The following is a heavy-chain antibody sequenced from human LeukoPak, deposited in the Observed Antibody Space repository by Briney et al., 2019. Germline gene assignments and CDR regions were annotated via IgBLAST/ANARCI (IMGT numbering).Heavy chain of an antibody. CDR1: GGSFSGYY. J-gene: IGHJ5*02. CDR2: INHSGST. Sequence: KPSETLSLXCAVYGGSFSGYYWSWSRQPPGKGLEWIGEINHSGSTNYNPSLESRVTISVDTSKNQFSLKLSSVTAADTAVYYCARGRHCSGGSCFRHSYNWFDPWGQGTLVTVSS. D-gene: IGHD2-15*01. V-gene: IGHV4-34*01. CDR3: ARGRHCSGGSCFRHSYNWFDP.